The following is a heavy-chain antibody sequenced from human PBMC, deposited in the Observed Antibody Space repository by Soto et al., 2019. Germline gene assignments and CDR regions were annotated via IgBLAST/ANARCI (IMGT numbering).Heavy chain of an antibody. CDR3: ARGRFGVSITMVRGAQRGPYYYYYGMDV. Sequence: SETLSLTCAVYGGSFSGYYCSWIRQPPGKGLEWIGEINHSGSTNYNPSLKSRVTISVDTSKNQFSLKLSSVTAADTAVYYCARGRFGVSITMVRGAQRGPYYYYYGMDVWGQGTTVTVSS. CDR1: GGSFSGYY. CDR2: INHSGST. D-gene: IGHD3-10*01. V-gene: IGHV4-34*01. J-gene: IGHJ6*02.